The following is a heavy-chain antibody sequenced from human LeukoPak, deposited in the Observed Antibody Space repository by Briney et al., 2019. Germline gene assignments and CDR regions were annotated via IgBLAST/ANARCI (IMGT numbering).Heavy chain of an antibody. CDR2: IYYSGST. J-gene: IGHJ4*02. V-gene: IGHV4-59*01. CDR3: ARGNWNDVSFDY. D-gene: IGHD1-1*01. Sequence: MSSETLSLTCTVSGGSISSYYWSWIRQPPGKGLEWIGYIYYSGSTNYNPSLKSRVTISVDTSKNQFSLKLSSVTAADTAVYYCARGNWNDVSFDYWGQGTLVTVSS. CDR1: GGSISSYY.